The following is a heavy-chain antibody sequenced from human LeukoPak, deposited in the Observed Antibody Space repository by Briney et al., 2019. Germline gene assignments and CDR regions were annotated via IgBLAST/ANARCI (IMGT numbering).Heavy chain of an antibody. D-gene: IGHD2-15*01. CDR1: GGSFSGYY. CDR3: ARGSCSGGSCYSVKYYYGMDV. CDR2: ISHSGST. Sequence: SETLSLTCAVYGGSFSGYYWSWIRQPPGKGLEWIGEISHSGSTNYNPSLKSRVTISVDTSKNQFSLKLSSVTAADTAVYYCARGSCSGGSCYSVKYYYGMDVWGKGTTVTVSS. V-gene: IGHV4-34*01. J-gene: IGHJ6*04.